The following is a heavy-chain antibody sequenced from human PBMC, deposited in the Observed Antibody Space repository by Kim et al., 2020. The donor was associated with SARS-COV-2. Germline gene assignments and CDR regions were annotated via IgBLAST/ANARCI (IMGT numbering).Heavy chain of an antibody. CDR1: GGSISSYY. CDR3: ARLSPRGYSFQVRGYLDP. CDR2: IYYSGST. Sequence: SETLSLTCTVSGGSISSYYWSWIRQPPGKGLEWIGYIYYSGSTNYNPSLKSRVTRSVDTSKNQFSLKLSSVTAADTAVYYCARLSPRGYSFQVRGYLDPWGQGTLVTVSS. V-gene: IGHV4-59*01. D-gene: IGHD5-18*01. J-gene: IGHJ5*02.